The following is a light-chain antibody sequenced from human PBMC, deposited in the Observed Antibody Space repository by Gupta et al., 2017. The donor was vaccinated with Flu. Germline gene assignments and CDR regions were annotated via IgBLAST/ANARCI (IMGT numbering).Light chain of an antibody. CDR1: QRINSE. J-gene: IGKJ3*01. V-gene: IGKV3-15*01. CDR2: GAV. CDR3: RQEYEWALT. Sequence: EIVMTQSPTTLSVSTGESATLSCRASQRINSELVWYQQRPGQPPRVLIHGAVTRFTGVLATFSGSGSAAEYTLTIVRLLSHDFAVSYCRQEYEWALTFGHGTRVDFK.